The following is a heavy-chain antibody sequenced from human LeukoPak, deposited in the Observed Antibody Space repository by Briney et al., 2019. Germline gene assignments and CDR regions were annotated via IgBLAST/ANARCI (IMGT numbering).Heavy chain of an antibody. J-gene: IGHJ4*02. CDR1: GYSFTSYW. CDR2: MDPSDSYT. CDR3: AVLGYCSSTSCYHYFDY. D-gene: IGHD2-2*01. V-gene: IGHV5-10-1*01. Sequence: GESLKISCKGSGYSFTSYWISWVRQMPGKGLEWMGRMDPSDSYTNYSPSFQGHVTISADKSISTAYLQWSSLKASDTAMYYCAVLGYCSSTSCYHYFDYWGQGTLVTVSS.